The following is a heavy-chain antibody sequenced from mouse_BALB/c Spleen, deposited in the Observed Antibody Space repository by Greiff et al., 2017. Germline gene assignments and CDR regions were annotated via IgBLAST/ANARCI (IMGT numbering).Heavy chain of an antibody. CDR3: ARGLWYPYYYAMDY. J-gene: IGHJ4*01. CDR2: IDPANGNT. CDR1: GFNIKDTY. V-gene: IGHV14-3*02. D-gene: IGHD2-1*01. Sequence: VQLQQSGAELVKPGASVRLSCTASGFNIKDTYMHWVKQRPEQGLEWIGRIDPANGNTKYDPKFQGKATITADTSSNTAYLQLSSLTSEDTAVYYCARGLWYPYYYAMDYWGEGTSGTVSS.